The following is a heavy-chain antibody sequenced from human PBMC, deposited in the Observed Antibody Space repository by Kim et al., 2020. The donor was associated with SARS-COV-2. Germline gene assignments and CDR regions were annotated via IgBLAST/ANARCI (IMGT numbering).Heavy chain of an antibody. V-gene: IGHV3-7*03. Sequence: GGSLRLSCAASGFTFRNYWMSWVQAPGKGLEWVANINKDGSEKYYVDSLKGRFTISRDNAKNSLYLQMNSLRAEDTAVYYCARVHHPSGYYHGVDVWGQGTTVTVSS. CDR2: INKDGSEK. CDR1: GFTFRNYW. CDR3: ARVHHPSGYYHGVDV. J-gene: IGHJ6*02. D-gene: IGHD3-10*01.